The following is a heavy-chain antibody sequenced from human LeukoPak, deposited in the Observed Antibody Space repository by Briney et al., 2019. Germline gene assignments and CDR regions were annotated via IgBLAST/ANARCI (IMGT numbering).Heavy chain of an antibody. CDR3: ARRRAGYYFDY. V-gene: IGHV3-30*03. CDR2: ISYDGSNK. J-gene: IGHJ4*02. D-gene: IGHD6-19*01. Sequence: GGSLRLSCAASGFTFSSYGMHWVRQAPGKGLEWVAVISYDGSNKYYADSVKGRFTISRDNSKNTLYLQMNSLRAEDTAVYYCARRRAGYYFDYWGQGTLVTVSS. CDR1: GFTFSSYG.